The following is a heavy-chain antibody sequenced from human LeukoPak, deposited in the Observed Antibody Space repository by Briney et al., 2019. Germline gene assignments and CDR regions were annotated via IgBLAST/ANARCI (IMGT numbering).Heavy chain of an antibody. D-gene: IGHD3-16*02. CDR1: GGSISIYY. CDR2: IDHSGNT. CDR3: ARRGQAGYLY. Sequence: SETLSLTCTVSGGSISIYYWSWIRQPPGKGLEWIGEIDHSGNTNYNSSLKSRVILSVDTSKNQFSLNLSSVTAAGTAVYYCARRGQAGYLYWGQGTLVTVSS. V-gene: IGHV4-34*01. J-gene: IGHJ4*02.